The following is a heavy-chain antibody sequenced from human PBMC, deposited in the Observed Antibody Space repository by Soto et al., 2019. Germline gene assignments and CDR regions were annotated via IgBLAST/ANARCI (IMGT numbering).Heavy chain of an antibody. CDR1: GYTFTSYA. CDR3: ARENITYYDILTGPVYYYYYGMDV. D-gene: IGHD3-9*01. J-gene: IGHJ6*02. CDR2: INTNTGNP. V-gene: IGHV7-4-1*01. Sequence: ASVKVSCKASGYTFTSYAMNWVRQAPGQGLEWMGWINTNTGNPTYAQGFTGRFVFSLDTSVSTAYLQICSLKAEDTAVYYCARENITYYDILTGPVYYYYYGMDVWGQGTTVTVSS.